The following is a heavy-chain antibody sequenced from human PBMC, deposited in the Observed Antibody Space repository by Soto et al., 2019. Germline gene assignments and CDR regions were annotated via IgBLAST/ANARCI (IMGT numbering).Heavy chain of an antibody. CDR3: AKDLRSGWPYYYYYGMDV. D-gene: IGHD6-19*01. CDR2: ISYDGSNK. CDR1: GFTFSSYG. J-gene: IGHJ6*02. Sequence: GGSLRLSCAASGFTFSSYGMHWVRQAPGKGLEWVAVISYDGSNKYYADSVKGRFTISRDNSKNTLYLQMNSLRAEDTAVYYCAKDLRSGWPYYYYYGMDVWGQGTTVTVSS. V-gene: IGHV3-30*18.